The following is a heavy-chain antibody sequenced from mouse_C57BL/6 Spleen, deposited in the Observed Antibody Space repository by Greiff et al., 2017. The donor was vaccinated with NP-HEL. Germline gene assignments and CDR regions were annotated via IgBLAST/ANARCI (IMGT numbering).Heavy chain of an antibody. CDR2: IDPSDSYT. Sequence: QVQLKQPGAELVMPGASVKLSCKASGYTFTSYWMHWVKQRPGQGLEWIGEIDPSDSYTNYNQKFKGKSTLTVDKSSSTAYMQLSSLTSEDSAVYYCARGDSFAYWGQGTLVTVSA. J-gene: IGHJ3*01. D-gene: IGHD2-13*01. CDR1: GYTFTSYW. CDR3: ARGDSFAY. V-gene: IGHV1-69*01.